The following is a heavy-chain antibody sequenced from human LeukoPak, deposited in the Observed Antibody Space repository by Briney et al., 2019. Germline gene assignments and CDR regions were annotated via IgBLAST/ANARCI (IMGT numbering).Heavy chain of an antibody. CDR3: ARDMGDYYYYGMDV. V-gene: IGHV3-30-3*01. CDR1: GFTFSSYA. CDR2: ISYDGSNK. J-gene: IGHJ6*02. Sequence: GRSLRLSCAASGFTFSSYAMHWVRQAPGKGLEWVAAISYDGSNKYYADSVKGRFTISRDNSKNTLYLQMNSLRAEDTAVYYCARDMGDYYYYGMDVWGQGTTVTVSS. D-gene: IGHD3-10*01.